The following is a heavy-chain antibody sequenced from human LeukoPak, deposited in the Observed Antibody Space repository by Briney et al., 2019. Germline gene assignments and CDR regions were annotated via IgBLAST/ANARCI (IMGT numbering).Heavy chain of an antibody. V-gene: IGHV3-7*01. J-gene: IGHJ4*02. D-gene: IGHD4-17*01. CDR3: ARDRTARLRSSREGDY. Sequence: GGSLRLSCAASGFTFSSYWMSWVRQAPGKGLEWVANIKQDGSEKYYVDSVKGRFTISRDNAKNSLYLQINSLRAEDTAVYYCARDRTARLRSSREGDYWGQGTLVTVSS. CDR2: IKQDGSEK. CDR1: GFTFSSYW.